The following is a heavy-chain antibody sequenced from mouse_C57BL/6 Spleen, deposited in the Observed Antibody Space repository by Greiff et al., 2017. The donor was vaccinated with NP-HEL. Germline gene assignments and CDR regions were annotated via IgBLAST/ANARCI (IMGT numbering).Heavy chain of an antibody. Sequence: VQLQQSGAELARPGASVKLSCKASGYTFTSYGISWVKQRTGQGLEWIGEIYPRSGNTYYNEKFKGKATLTADISSSTAYMELRSLTSEDSAVYFFARFFYDYDGYAMDYWGQGTSVTVSS. CDR1: GYTFTSYG. CDR3: ARFFYDYDGYAMDY. D-gene: IGHD2-4*01. V-gene: IGHV1-81*01. J-gene: IGHJ4*01. CDR2: IYPRSGNT.